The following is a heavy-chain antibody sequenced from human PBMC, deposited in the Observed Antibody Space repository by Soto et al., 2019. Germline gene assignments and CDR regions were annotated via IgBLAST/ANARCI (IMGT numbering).Heavy chain of an antibody. CDR1: GFTVSSNY. J-gene: IGHJ4*02. Sequence: EVQLVESGGGLVQPGGSLRLSCVASGFTVSSNYMSWVRQAPGKGLEWDSVIFSGGSTNYAGSVKGRFTISRDNSKNTLYLQMNSLRGEDTAEYYCETRVTAGYWGQGTLVTVSS. D-gene: IGHD2-21*02. V-gene: IGHV3-66*01. CDR3: ETRVTAGY. CDR2: IFSGGST.